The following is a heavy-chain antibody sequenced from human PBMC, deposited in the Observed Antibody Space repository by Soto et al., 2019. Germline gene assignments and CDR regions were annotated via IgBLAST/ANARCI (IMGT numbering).Heavy chain of an antibody. CDR3: ARDKITGLFDY. CDR2: INHSGST. J-gene: IGHJ4*02. V-gene: IGHV4-34*01. D-gene: IGHD2-8*02. CDR1: GGSISNYC. Sequence: PSETLSLTCTVFGGSISNYCWSWIRQPPGTGLEWIGEINHSGSTNYNPSLKSRVTISVDTSKNQFSLKLTSVTATDTAVYYCARDKITGLFDYWGQGALVTVSS.